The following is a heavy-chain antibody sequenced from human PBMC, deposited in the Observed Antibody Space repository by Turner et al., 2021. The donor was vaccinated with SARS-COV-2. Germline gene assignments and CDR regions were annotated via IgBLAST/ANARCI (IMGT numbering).Heavy chain of an antibody. CDR3: VRSTYSRTWDLGDALDV. Sequence: EVHLADSGGGLVKPGGSLSLSCSASGFTFTSYAMNWVRQAPGRGLEWVSSISVSTDYIYYADSVKGRFTISRDNAQQSLFLQMNNLRVEDTALYYCVRSTYSRTWDLGDALDVGGQGTLVTVSS. CDR2: ISVSTDYI. V-gene: IGHV3-21*01. CDR1: GFTFTSYA. J-gene: IGHJ3*01. D-gene: IGHD6-13*01.